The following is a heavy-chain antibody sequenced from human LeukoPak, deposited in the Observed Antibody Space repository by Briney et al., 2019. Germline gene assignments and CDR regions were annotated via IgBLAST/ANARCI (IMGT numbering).Heavy chain of an antibody. J-gene: IGHJ4*02. CDR3: ARDSSGYQ. D-gene: IGHD3-22*01. CDR1: GFTFSTYW. CDR2: IKEDGSEK. Sequence: GGSLRLSCAASGFTFSTYWMSGVRQAPGKGLEWVDNIKEDGSEKYYGDSVKGRFTISRDNAKNSLYLQMNSLRAEDTAVYYCARDSSGYQWGQGTLVTVSS. V-gene: IGHV3-7*01.